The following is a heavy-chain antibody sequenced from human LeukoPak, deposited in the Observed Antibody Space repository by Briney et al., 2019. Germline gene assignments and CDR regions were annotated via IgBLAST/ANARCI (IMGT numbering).Heavy chain of an antibody. CDR2: VSGSGDST. CDR1: GFTFSSYA. Sequence: GGSLRLSCAASGFTFSSYAMSWVRQPPGKGLEWVSGVSGSGDSTYYADSVKGQFAISRDNSKNTLYLQMNSLRAEDTAVYYCAKEGPRGLAFDIWGQGTMVTVSS. V-gene: IGHV3-23*01. J-gene: IGHJ3*02. CDR3: AKEGPRGLAFDI.